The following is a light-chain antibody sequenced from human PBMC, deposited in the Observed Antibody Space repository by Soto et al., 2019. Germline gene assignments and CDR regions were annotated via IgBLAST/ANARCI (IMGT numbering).Light chain of an antibody. CDR1: QTVNSRY. Sequence: ESVLTQSPGTLSLSPGERATLSCRASQTVNSRYLTWYQHKPGQAPRLLIYGASIRATGIPDRFSGSRSGADFSLTITRLEPEDSAVYYCQQFDDSRPAFTFVQGTKLEI. J-gene: IGKJ2*01. V-gene: IGKV3-20*01. CDR2: GAS. CDR3: QQFDDSRPAFT.